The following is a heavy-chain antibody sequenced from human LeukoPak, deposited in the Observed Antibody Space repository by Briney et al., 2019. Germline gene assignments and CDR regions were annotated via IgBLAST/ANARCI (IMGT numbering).Heavy chain of an antibody. CDR2: IYSGGST. V-gene: IGHV3-53*01. D-gene: IGHD6-19*01. J-gene: IGHJ4*02. Sequence: GGSLRLSCAASGFTVSSNYMSWVRQAPGKGLEWVSVIYSGGSTYYADSVKGRFTISRDNSKNTLYLQMNSLRAEDTAVYYCAKDRQWLVGGFDYWGQGTLVTVSA. CDR3: AKDRQWLVGGFDY. CDR1: GFTVSSNY.